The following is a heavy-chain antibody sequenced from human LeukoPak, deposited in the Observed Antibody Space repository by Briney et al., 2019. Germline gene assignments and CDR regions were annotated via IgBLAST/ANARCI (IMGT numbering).Heavy chain of an antibody. V-gene: IGHV3-23*01. CDR2: ISGSGTST. CDR3: EEDPYDSSAPYHS. J-gene: IGHJ4*02. D-gene: IGHD3-22*01. CDR1: GFTFSRYG. Sequence: GGSLRLSCAATGFTFSRYGMSWVRQAPGKGLEWVSLISGSGTSTKYADSVKGRFTISRDNSKNTLFLQMNSLRADDTAVYFCEEDPYDSSAPYHSWGQGTVVTVSS.